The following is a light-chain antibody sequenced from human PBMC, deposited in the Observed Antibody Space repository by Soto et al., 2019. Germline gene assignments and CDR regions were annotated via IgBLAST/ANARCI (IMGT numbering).Light chain of an antibody. CDR1: QSVSSNH. V-gene: IGKV3-20*01. Sequence: EIVLTQSPGTLSLSPGERATLSCRASQSVSSNHLAWYQQKPGQAPRLLIYGGSSRATGIPVRFSGSGSETDFTLTITRLEPEDFAVYYCQYYGNSPLTFGQGTKVDIK. CDR2: GGS. CDR3: QYYGNSPLT. J-gene: IGKJ1*01.